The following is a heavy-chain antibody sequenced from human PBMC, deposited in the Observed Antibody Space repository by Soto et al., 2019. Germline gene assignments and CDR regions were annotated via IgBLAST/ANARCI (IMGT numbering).Heavy chain of an antibody. CDR2: IYPGDSDT. CDR3: ASLSISPLTWFDP. J-gene: IGHJ5*02. D-gene: IGHD2-21*01. Sequence: GESLKISCKGSGYSLTSYWIGWVRQMPGKGLEWMGIIYPGDSDTRYSPSFQGQVTISADKSISTAYLQWSSLKASDTAMYYCASLSISPLTWFDPWGKGTQVTVSS. CDR1: GYSLTSYW. V-gene: IGHV5-51*01.